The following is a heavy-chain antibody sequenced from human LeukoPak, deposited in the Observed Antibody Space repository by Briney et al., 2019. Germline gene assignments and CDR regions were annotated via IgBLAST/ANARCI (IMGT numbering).Heavy chain of an antibody. V-gene: IGHV3-23*01. Sequence: QSGGSLRLSCAVSGITLSNYGMSWGREAPGKGLEWVAGMSGNGGGTNYADSVKRRFTVSRDNSKNTLYLQMKSLRAEDTAVYYCAKAEIPVNYYDSSGYYYFDYWGQGTLVTVSS. J-gene: IGHJ4*02. D-gene: IGHD3-22*01. CDR1: GITLSNYG. CDR2: MSGNGGGT. CDR3: AKAEIPVNYYDSSGYYYFDY.